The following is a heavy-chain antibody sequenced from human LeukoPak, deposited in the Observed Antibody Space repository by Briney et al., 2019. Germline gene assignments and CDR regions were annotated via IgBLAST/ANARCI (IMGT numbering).Heavy chain of an antibody. D-gene: IGHD4-11*01. V-gene: IGHV3-30-3*01. Sequence: PGGSLRLSCATSRFIFSSYWMTWVRRTPGKGLEWVAVISSDGNKKNYADSVKGRFTISKDSSKNTLYLQMNTLRAEDTALYYCARDVGRDTITTEIEYWGQGTLVTVSS. CDR3: ARDVGRDTITTEIEY. CDR1: RFIFSSYW. J-gene: IGHJ4*02. CDR2: ISSDGNKK.